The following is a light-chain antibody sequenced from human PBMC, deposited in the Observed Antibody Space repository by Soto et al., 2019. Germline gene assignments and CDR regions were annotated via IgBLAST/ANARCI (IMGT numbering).Light chain of an antibody. CDR3: LQYRSFPRT. J-gene: IGKJ1*01. CDR2: AAS. CDR1: QGIRDD. V-gene: IGKV1-17*01. Sequence: DIQLTQSPSSLSASVGGRVTITCRASQGIRDDLGWYQQKAGEAPKRLIYAASSLHSGVPSRFSGSGSGTEFTLTISSLQPEDFATYYCLQYRSFPRTFGQGTKVDIK.